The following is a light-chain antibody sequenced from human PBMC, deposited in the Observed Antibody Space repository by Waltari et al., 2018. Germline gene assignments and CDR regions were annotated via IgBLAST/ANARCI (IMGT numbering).Light chain of an antibody. CDR1: SSDGGGYDY. J-gene: IGLJ2*01. V-gene: IGLV2-14*03. CDR3: SSYTGGSAVV. CDR2: DVT. Sequence: QSALTQPASVSGSPGQSIPISCTGTSSDGGGYDYVSCDQQHPGKAPKLLIYDVTTRPSGVSNRFPVSKSGNTASLTISGLQAEDVANYYRSSYTGGSAVVFGGGTKLTVL.